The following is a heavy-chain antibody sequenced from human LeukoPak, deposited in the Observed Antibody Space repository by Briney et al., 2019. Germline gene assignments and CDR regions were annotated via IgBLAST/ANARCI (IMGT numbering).Heavy chain of an antibody. CDR3: ARTLLYDFWSGSIDYYFDY. Sequence: SETLSLTCTVSGGSISSSSYYWGWIRQPPGKGLEWIGSIYYSGSTYYNPSLKSRVTISVDTSKNQFSLKLSSVTAADTAVYYCARTLLYDFWSGSIDYYFDYWGQGTLVTVSS. CDR2: IYYSGST. CDR1: GGSISSSSYY. D-gene: IGHD3-3*01. J-gene: IGHJ4*02. V-gene: IGHV4-39*01.